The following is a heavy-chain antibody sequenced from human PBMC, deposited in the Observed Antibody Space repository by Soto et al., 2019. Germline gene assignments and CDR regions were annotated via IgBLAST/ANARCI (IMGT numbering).Heavy chain of an antibody. CDR2: IYWDDDK. CDR1: GFSLRNSGVG. Sequence: QITLKESGPTLVKPTQTLTLTCTFSGFSLRNSGVGVGWIRQPPGKPLEWLALIYWDDDKRYSPSLKSRLTTTKDTSKLQVVLTMTNMDPVDTATYYCAHLTTGGFYFDYWGQGTLVTVSS. CDR3: AHLTTGGFYFDY. V-gene: IGHV2-5*02. D-gene: IGHD4-17*01. J-gene: IGHJ4*02.